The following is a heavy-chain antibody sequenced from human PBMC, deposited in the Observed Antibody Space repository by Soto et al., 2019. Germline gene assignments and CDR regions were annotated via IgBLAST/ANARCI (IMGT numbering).Heavy chain of an antibody. CDR1: GFTFSSYW. CDR3: AREWGVYDILNFARTYYFDY. V-gene: IGHV3-7*01. J-gene: IGHJ4*02. Sequence: GGSLRLSCAASGFTFSSYWMSWVRQAPGKGLEWVANIKQDGSEKYYVDSVKGRFTISRDNAKNSLYLQMNSLRAEDTAGYYCAREWGVYDILNFARTYYFDYWGQGTMVTVSS. CDR2: IKQDGSEK. D-gene: IGHD3-9*01.